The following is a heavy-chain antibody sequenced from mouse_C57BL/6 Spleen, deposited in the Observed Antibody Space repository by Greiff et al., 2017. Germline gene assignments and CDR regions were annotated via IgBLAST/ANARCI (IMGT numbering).Heavy chain of an antibody. CDR1: GYTFTDYY. CDR3: ARESGTGYAMDY. Sequence: VQLQQSGPELVKPGASVKISCKASGYTFTDYYMNWVKQSHGKSLEWIGDINPNNGGTSYNQKFKGKATLTVDKSSSTAYMELRSLTSEDSAVYYCARESGTGYAMDYWGQGTSVTVSS. J-gene: IGHJ4*01. D-gene: IGHD4-1*01. CDR2: INPNNGGT. V-gene: IGHV1-26*01.